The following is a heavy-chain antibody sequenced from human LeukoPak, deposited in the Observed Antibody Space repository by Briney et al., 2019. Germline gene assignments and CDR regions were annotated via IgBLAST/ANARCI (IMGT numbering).Heavy chain of an antibody. V-gene: IGHV3-48*01. J-gene: IGHJ6*03. Sequence: GGSLRLSCAASGFTFSSYSMNWVRQAPGKGLEWVSHISSSSSTIYYADSVKGRFTISRDNAKNSLYLQMNSLRAEDTAVYYCASGPDDILTGPSYMDVWGKGTTVTISS. D-gene: IGHD3-9*01. CDR1: GFTFSSYS. CDR3: ASGPDDILTGPSYMDV. CDR2: ISSSSSTI.